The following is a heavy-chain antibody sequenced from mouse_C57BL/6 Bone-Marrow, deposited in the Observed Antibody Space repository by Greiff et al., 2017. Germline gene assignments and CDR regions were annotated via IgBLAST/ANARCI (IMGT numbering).Heavy chain of an antibody. Sequence: VQLKQSGAELVRPGASVKLSCTASGFNIKDDYMHWVKQRPEQGLEWIGWIDPENGDTEYASKFQGKATITADTSSHTAYLQLSSLTSEDTAVYYCTTNYYGSLAWFAYWGQGTLVTVSA. J-gene: IGHJ3*01. CDR3: TTNYYGSLAWFAY. CDR1: GFNIKDDY. CDR2: IDPENGDT. V-gene: IGHV14-4*01. D-gene: IGHD1-1*01.